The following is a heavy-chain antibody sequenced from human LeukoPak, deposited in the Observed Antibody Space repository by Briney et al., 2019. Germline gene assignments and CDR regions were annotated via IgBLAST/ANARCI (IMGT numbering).Heavy chain of an antibody. CDR1: GGTFSSYT. J-gene: IGHJ4*02. CDR3: ARGGHEELYYYDSSGYYERPFDY. Sequence: SVKVSCKASGGTFSSYTISWVRQAPGQGLEWMGRIIPILGIANYAQKFQGRVTITADKSTSTAYMELSSLRSEDTAVYYCARGGHEELYYYDSSGYYERPFDYWGQGTLVTVSS. D-gene: IGHD3-22*01. CDR2: IIPILGIA. V-gene: IGHV1-69*02.